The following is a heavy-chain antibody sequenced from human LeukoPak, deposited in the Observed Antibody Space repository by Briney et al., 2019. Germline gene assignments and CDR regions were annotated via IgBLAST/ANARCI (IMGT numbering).Heavy chain of an antibody. D-gene: IGHD5-18*01. CDR3: AREGGYSYGYA. Sequence: ASVKVSCTASGYTFTSYAMHWVRQAPGQRLEWMGWINAGNGNTKYSQKFQGRVTITRDTSASTAYMELSSLRSEDTAVYYCAREGGYSYGYAWGQGTLVTVSS. J-gene: IGHJ5*02. CDR1: GYTFTSYA. CDR2: INAGNGNT. V-gene: IGHV1-3*01.